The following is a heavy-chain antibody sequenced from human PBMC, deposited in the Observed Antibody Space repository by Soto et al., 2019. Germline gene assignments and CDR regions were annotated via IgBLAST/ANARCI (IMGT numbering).Heavy chain of an antibody. CDR1: GGSISSYY. D-gene: IGHD6-13*01. CDR3: ARVQGGSSSWYTPYYYYGMDV. V-gene: IGHV4-59*01. Sequence: SETLSLTCTVSGGSISSYYWSWIRQPPGKGLEWIGYIYYSGSTNYNPSLKSRVTISVDTSKNQFSLKLSSVTAADTAVYYCARVQGGSSSWYTPYYYYGMDVWGQGTKVTVYS. CDR2: IYYSGST. J-gene: IGHJ6*02.